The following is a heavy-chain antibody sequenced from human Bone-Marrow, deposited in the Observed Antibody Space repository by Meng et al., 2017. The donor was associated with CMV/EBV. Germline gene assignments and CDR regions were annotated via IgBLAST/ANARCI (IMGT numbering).Heavy chain of an antibody. CDR1: GFTFSSYA. CDR2: ISYDGSNK. Sequence: GGSLRLSCAASGFTFSSYAMHWVRQAPGKGLEWVAVISYDGSNKYYADSVKGRLTISRDNAKNTLYLQMNSLRAEDTAVYYCARARGWHYPMDVWGQGTTVTGSS. J-gene: IGHJ6*01. D-gene: IGHD3-10*01. CDR3: ARARGWHYPMDV. V-gene: IGHV3-30*04.